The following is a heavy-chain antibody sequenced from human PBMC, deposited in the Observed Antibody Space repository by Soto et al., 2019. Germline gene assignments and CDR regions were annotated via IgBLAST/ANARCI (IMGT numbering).Heavy chain of an antibody. Sequence: SETLSLTCTVSGGSISSYYWSWIRQPPGKGLEWIGYIYYSGSTNYNPSLKSRVTISVDTSKNQFSLKLSSVTAADTAVYYCARDMGVYYDSSGYPPGYWGQGTLVTVSS. V-gene: IGHV4-59*01. CDR2: IYYSGST. J-gene: IGHJ4*02. CDR1: GGSISSYY. CDR3: ARDMGVYYDSSGYPPGY. D-gene: IGHD3-22*01.